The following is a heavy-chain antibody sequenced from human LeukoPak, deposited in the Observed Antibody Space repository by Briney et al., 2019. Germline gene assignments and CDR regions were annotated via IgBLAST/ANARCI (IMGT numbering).Heavy chain of an antibody. V-gene: IGHV3-23*01. CDR3: AKGDDGSGYPTIFDY. Sequence: GGSLRLSCAASGFTFSSYAMNWVRQAPGKGLEWVSGITNSGGRTYYADSVKGRFTISRDNSKNTLYLQMNSLRAEDTAVYYCAKGDDGSGYPTIFDYWGQGTLVTVSS. CDR2: ITNSGGRT. J-gene: IGHJ4*02. CDR1: GFTFSSYA. D-gene: IGHD3-22*01.